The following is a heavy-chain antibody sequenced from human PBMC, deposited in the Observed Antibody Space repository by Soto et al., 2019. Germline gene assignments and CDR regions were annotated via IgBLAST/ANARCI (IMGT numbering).Heavy chain of an antibody. V-gene: IGHV1-69*13. Sequence: SVNVSCKTSGGTFSSYAISWVRPAPGQGLELMGGIIPIFGTANYAQKFQGRVTITADESTSTAYMELSSLRSEDTAVYYCAVRGDSYGFDYWGQGTLDTVSS. CDR1: GGTFSSYA. D-gene: IGHD5-18*01. CDR3: AVRGDSYGFDY. CDR2: IIPIFGTA. J-gene: IGHJ4*02.